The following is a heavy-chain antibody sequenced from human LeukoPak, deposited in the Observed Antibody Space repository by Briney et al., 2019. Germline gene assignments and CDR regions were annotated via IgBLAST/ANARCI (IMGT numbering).Heavy chain of an antibody. CDR2: IYYSGST. CDR1: GGSISSYY. J-gene: IGHJ6*03. CDR3: ARCPNYCMDV. D-gene: IGHD3-16*02. V-gene: IGHV4-59*01. Sequence: PSETLSLTCTVSGGSISSYYWSWIRQPPGKGLEWIGYIYYSGSTNYNPSLKSRVTISVDTSKNQFSLKLSSVTAADTAVYYCARCPNYCMDVWGKGTTVTVSS.